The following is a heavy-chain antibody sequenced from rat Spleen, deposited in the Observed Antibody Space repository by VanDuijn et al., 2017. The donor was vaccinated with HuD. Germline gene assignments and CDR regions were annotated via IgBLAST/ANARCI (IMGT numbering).Heavy chain of an antibody. J-gene: IGHJ2*01. CDR1: GFIFSMFP. Sequence: EVQLVESGGGLVQPGGSMELSCEASGFIFSMFPMAWVRQAPAKGLEWVASISYGDSSGHSSTYYRDSVKGRFTISRDNANSTLSLQMDSLRSEDTATYYCARRHYGYTDYFDYWGQGVMVTVSS. V-gene: IGHV5-46*01. CDR2: ISYGDSSGHSST. CDR3: ARRHYGYTDYFDY. D-gene: IGHD1-9*01.